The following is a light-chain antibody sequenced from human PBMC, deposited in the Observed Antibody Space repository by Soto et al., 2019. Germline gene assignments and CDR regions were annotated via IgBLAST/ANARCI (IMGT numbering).Light chain of an antibody. CDR1: QGISSY. Sequence: DLQMTQCPSSLSASVGDRVTISCRTSQGISSYLNWYQQKPGKAPKLLIFAASSLQSGVPPRFSGRGSGTDFTITISSLQPEDFATYHRQQSYSTPTCGKGPKVEIK. CDR3: QQSYSTPT. J-gene: IGKJ1*01. CDR2: AAS. V-gene: IGKV1-39*01.